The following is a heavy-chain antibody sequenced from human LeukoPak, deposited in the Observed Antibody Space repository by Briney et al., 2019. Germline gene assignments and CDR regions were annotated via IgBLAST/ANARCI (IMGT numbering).Heavy chain of an antibody. CDR3: ARVEALYNSGSVWAY. CDR2: IIPDGSEK. V-gene: IGHV3-7*01. CDR1: GFTFSSYW. Sequence: GGSLRLSCAASGFTFSSYWMTWVRQAPGKGLEWVANIIPDGSEKYYVDSVKGRFTISRDNARNSLYLQVNSLRAEDTAVYYCARVEALYNSGSVWAYWGQGALVTVSS. J-gene: IGHJ4*02. D-gene: IGHD3-10*01.